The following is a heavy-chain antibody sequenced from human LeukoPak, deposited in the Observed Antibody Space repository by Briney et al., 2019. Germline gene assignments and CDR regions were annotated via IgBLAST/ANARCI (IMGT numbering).Heavy chain of an antibody. CDR2: IIPIFGTA. CDR1: GYTFTGYH. V-gene: IGHV1-69*13. D-gene: IGHD2-2*01. CDR3: ARGDQYQLLSVPRFDP. Sequence: SVKVSCKASGYTFTGYHIHWVRQAPGQGLEWMGGIIPIFGTANYAQKFQGRVTITADESTSTAYMELSSLRSEDTAVYYCARGDQYQLLSVPRFDPWGQGTLVTVSS. J-gene: IGHJ5*02.